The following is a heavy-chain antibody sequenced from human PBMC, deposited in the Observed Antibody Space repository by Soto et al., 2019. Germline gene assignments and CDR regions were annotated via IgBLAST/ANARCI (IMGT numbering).Heavy chain of an antibody. D-gene: IGHD5-18*01. CDR3: AHTRGYSYGIWAYDY. Sequence: QITLKESGPTLVKPTQTLTLTCTFSGFSLSTSGVGVGWIRQPPGKALEWLALINWNDDKRYSPSLKSRLTITKDTSKNHVVLTMTNMDPVDTAPYYCAHTRGYSYGIWAYDYWGQGTLVTVSS. V-gene: IGHV2-5*01. J-gene: IGHJ4*02. CDR2: INWNDDK. CDR1: GFSLSTSGVG.